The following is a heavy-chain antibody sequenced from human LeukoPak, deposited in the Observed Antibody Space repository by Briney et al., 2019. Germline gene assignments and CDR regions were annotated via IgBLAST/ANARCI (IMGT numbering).Heavy chain of an antibody. J-gene: IGHJ4*02. D-gene: IGHD3-3*02. Sequence: PSETLSLTCTVSGGSINSHYWHWIRQPPGTRLEWIGYVYYIGGTNYKSSLESRVTISVATSKKQFSLRLTSVTAADTALYYCARGSIYDFDSWGQGTLVSVSS. CDR2: VYYIGGT. V-gene: IGHV4-59*11. CDR1: GGSINSHY. CDR3: ARGSIYDFDS.